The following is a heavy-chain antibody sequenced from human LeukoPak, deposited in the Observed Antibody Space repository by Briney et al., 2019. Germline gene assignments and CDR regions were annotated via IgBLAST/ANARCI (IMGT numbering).Heavy chain of an antibody. D-gene: IGHD1-26*01. J-gene: IGHJ4*02. Sequence: GGSLRLSCAASGFTFSSYAMHWVRQAPGKGLEWVAVISYDGSNKYYADSVKGRFTISRDNSKNTLYLQMNSLRAEDTAVYYCASPGGATTIVRAYFDYWGQGTLVTVSS. CDR1: GFTFSSYA. CDR2: ISYDGSNK. V-gene: IGHV3-30*01. CDR3: ASPGGATTIVRAYFDY.